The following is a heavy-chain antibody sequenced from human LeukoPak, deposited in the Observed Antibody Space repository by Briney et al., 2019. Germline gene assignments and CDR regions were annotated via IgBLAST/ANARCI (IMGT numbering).Heavy chain of an antibody. D-gene: IGHD2-2*01. Sequence: SETLSLTCTVSGGSISSYYWSWIRQPPGKGLEWIGYIYYSGSTNYNPSLKSRVTISVDTSKNQFSLKLSSVTAADTAVYYCAGAIQRYCSSTGCYYDAFDIWGQGTMVTVSS. V-gene: IGHV4-59*01. CDR3: AGAIQRYCSSTGCYYDAFDI. CDR2: IYYSGST. CDR1: GGSISSYY. J-gene: IGHJ3*02.